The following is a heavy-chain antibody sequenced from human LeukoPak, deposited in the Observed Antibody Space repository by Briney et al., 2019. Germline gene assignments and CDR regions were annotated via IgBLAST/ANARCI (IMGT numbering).Heavy chain of an antibody. V-gene: IGHV1-69*13. J-gene: IGHJ3*02. CDR3: ARVYWDSSGYYDAFDI. Sequence: SVKVSCKASGGTFSSYAISWVRQAPGQGLEWMGGIIPIFGTANYAQKFQGRVTITADGSTSTAYMELSSLRSEDTAVYYCARVYWDSSGYYDAFDIWGQGTMVTVSS. CDR1: GGTFSSYA. CDR2: IIPIFGTA. D-gene: IGHD3-22*01.